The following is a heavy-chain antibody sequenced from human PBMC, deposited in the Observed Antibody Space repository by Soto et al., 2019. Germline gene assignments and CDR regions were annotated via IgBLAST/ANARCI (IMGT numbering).Heavy chain of an antibody. CDR3: ARDLPVRAPYLYNWFDP. Sequence: GASVKVSCKASGYTFTSYDINWVRQATGQGLEWMGWMNPNSGGSTSYAQKFQGRVTMTRDTSTSTVYMELSSLRSEDTAVYYCARDLPVRAPYLYNWFDPWGQGTLVTVSS. CDR1: GYTFTSYD. J-gene: IGHJ5*02. V-gene: IGHV1-8*01. CDR2: MNPNSGGST. D-gene: IGHD1-26*01.